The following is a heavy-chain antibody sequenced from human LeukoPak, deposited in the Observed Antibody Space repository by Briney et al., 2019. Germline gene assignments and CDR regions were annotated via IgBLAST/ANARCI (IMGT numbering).Heavy chain of an antibody. D-gene: IGHD4-17*01. Sequence: GASVKVSCKASGYTFTSYGISWVRQAPGQGLEWMGWISAYNGNTNYAQELQGRVTMTTDTSTSTAYMELRSLRSDDTAVYYCARVYDYGDHGVLEDNWFDPWGQGTLVTVSS. CDR1: GYTFTSYG. CDR3: ARVYDYGDHGVLEDNWFDP. J-gene: IGHJ5*02. CDR2: ISAYNGNT. V-gene: IGHV1-18*01.